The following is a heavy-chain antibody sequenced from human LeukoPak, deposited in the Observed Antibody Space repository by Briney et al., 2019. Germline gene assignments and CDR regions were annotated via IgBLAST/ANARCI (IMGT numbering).Heavy chain of an antibody. J-gene: IGHJ4*02. D-gene: IGHD3-10*02. V-gene: IGHV3-48*03. CDR1: GFTFSDYE. CDR3: ARGALHVFDY. Sequence: GGSLRLSCAASGFTFSDYEINWVRQAPGKGLEWVSCISTSGSTTYYADSVKGRFTISRDNAKNSLFLQMNTLTVEDTAVYYCARGALHVFDYWGQGTPVTVYS. CDR2: ISTSGSTT.